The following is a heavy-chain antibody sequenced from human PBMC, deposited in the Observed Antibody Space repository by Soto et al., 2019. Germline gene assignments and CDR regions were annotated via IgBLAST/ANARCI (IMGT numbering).Heavy chain of an antibody. CDR3: APHRSSKGYIDN. CDR1: GYTFTSYG. D-gene: IGHD6-6*01. CDR2: ISGYNDET. V-gene: IGHV1-18*04. Sequence: QVQLVQSGGEVKKPGASVKVSCKASGYTFTSYGISWVRQAPGQGLEWMGWISGYNDETNYAQRLQGRVTMTTDTSTSTAYMDLRSLPIDDTAVYYCAPHRSSKGYIDNWGQVTLVTVSP. J-gene: IGHJ4*02.